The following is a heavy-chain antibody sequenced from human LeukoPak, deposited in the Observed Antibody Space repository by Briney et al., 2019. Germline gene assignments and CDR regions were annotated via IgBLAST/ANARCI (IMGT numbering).Heavy chain of an antibody. CDR2: INPNSGST. CDR1: GYTFTGYY. J-gene: IGHJ4*02. CDR3: ARANYGSGLNYYFDY. Sequence: ASVKVSCKASGYTFTGYYMHWVRQAPGQGLEWMGWINPNSGSTNYAQKFQGRVTMTRDTSISTAYMELSRLRSDDTAVYYCARANYGSGLNYYFDYWGQGTLVTVSS. D-gene: IGHD3-10*01. V-gene: IGHV1-2*02.